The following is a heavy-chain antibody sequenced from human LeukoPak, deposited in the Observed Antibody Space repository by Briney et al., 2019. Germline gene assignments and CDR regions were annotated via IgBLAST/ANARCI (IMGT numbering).Heavy chain of an antibody. Sequence: PSETLSLTCTVSGGSISSYYWSWIRQPAGKGLEWIGRIYTSGSTNYDPSLKSRVTMSVDTSKNQFSLKLSSVTAADTAVYYCARDTSGVVVPAAIRAYYYYYMDVWGKGTTVIVSS. V-gene: IGHV4-4*07. CDR1: GGSISSYY. D-gene: IGHD2-2*01. J-gene: IGHJ6*03. CDR3: ARDTSGVVVPAAIRAYYYYYMDV. CDR2: IYTSGST.